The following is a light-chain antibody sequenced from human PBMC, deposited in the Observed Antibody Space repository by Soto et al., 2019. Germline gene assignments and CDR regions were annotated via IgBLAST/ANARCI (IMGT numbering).Light chain of an antibody. CDR1: SGHSSYA. J-gene: IGLJ3*02. V-gene: IGLV4-69*01. CDR3: QTWGPGFRV. Sequence: QSVLTQSPSASASLGASVKLTCTLSSGHSSYAIAWHQQQPEKGPRYLMKLNSDGSHNKGDGIPDRFSGSSSGAERYLTISSLQSEDEADYYCQTWGPGFRVFGGGTKVTVL. CDR2: LNSDGSH.